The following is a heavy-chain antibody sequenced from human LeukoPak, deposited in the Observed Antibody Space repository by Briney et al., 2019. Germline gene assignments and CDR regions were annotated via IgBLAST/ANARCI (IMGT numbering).Heavy chain of an antibody. D-gene: IGHD6-6*01. CDR1: GGSISSSSYF. CDR3: ARVVNGWFDP. V-gene: IGHV4-39*07. CDR2: INYSGNT. Sequence: SETLSLTCTVSGGSISSSSYFWAWVRQPPGKGLEWIGSINYSGNTYFSPSLKSRVTISVDTSKNQFSLKLSSVTAADTAVYYCARVVNGWFDPWGQGTLITVSS. J-gene: IGHJ5*02.